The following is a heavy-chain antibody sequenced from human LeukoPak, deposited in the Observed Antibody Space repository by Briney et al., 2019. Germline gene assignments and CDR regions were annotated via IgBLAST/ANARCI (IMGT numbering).Heavy chain of an antibody. CDR3: TTGIAAAGTNY. CDR2: ISGSGGST. D-gene: IGHD6-13*01. J-gene: IGHJ4*02. Sequence: PGGSLRLSCAASGFTFSSYGMSWVRQAPGKGLEWVSAISGSGGSTYYADSVKGRFTISRDNSKNTLYLQMNSLRAEDTAVYYCTTGIAAAGTNYWGQGTLVTVSS. V-gene: IGHV3-23*01. CDR1: GFTFSSYG.